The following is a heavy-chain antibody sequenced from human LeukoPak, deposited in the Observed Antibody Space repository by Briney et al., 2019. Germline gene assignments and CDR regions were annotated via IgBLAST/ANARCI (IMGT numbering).Heavy chain of an antibody. CDR1: GFTISSYW. J-gene: IGHJ4*02. V-gene: IGHV3-74*01. D-gene: IGHD4-23*01. CDR2: IASDGSST. CDR3: ARGRPRGNDY. Sequence: GGSLRLSCAASGFTISSYWMNWVRQAPGKGLVWVSRIASDGSSTTYADSVKGRFSISRDNAKNTLYLQMNSLRVEDTAVYYCARGRPRGNDYWGQGTLLTVSS.